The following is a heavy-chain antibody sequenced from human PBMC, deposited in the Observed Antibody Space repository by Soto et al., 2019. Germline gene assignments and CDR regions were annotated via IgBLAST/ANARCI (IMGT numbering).Heavy chain of an antibody. V-gene: IGHV1-8*01. J-gene: IGHJ4*02. D-gene: IGHD6-6*01. Sequence: SVKVSFKASGYAFTSYDINWVRQATGQGLEWMGWMNPNSGNTGYAQKFQGRVTMARNTSISTAYMELSSLRSEDTAVYYCARGSYSSSSFYYFDYWGQGTLVTVSS. CDR3: ARGSYSSSSFYYFDY. CDR1: GYAFTSYD. CDR2: MNPNSGNT.